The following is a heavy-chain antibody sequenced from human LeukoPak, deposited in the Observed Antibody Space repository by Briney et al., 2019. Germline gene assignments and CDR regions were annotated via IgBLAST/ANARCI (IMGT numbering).Heavy chain of an antibody. CDR1: GYTFTDYY. CDR3: ARVPRDTMIIARAFDI. V-gene: IGHV1-2*02. CDR2: INPNSGGT. J-gene: IGHJ3*02. Sequence: GASVTVSCKASGYTFTDYYMHWVRQAPGQGLEWMGWINPNSGGTNSAQKFQGRVTMTRDTSISTGYMELSRLRSDDTAVYYCARVPRDTMIIARAFDIWGQGTMVSVSS. D-gene: IGHD3-22*01.